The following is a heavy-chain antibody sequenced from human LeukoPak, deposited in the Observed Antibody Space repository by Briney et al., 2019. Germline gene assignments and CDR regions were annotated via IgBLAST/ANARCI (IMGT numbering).Heavy chain of an antibody. Sequence: GGSLRLSCAASGFTFSSYGTHWVRQAPGKGLEWVAFIRYDGSNKYYADSVKGRFTISRDNSKNTLYLQMNSLRAEDTAVYYCAKEGYIVVVPAAVWGQGTLVTVSS. CDR2: IRYDGSNK. CDR3: AKEGYIVVVPAAV. V-gene: IGHV3-30*02. CDR1: GFTFSSYG. D-gene: IGHD2-2*01. J-gene: IGHJ4*02.